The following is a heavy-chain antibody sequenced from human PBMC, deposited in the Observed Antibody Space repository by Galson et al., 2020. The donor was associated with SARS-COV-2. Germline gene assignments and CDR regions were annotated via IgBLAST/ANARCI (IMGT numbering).Heavy chain of an antibody. CDR3: ARDRNSAAPNYYYYYMDV. Sequence: ASVKVSCKASGYTFTSYGISWVRQAPGQGLEWMGWISAYNGNTNYAQKLQGRVTMTTDTSVSTAYLQISSLKAEDTAVYYCARDRNSAAPNYYYYYMDVWGKGTTVTVSS. J-gene: IGHJ6*03. CDR1: GYTFTSYG. V-gene: IGHV1-18*04. CDR2: ISAYNGNT. D-gene: IGHD4-4*01.